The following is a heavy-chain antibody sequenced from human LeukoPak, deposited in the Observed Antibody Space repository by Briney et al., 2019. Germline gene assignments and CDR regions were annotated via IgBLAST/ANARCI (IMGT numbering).Heavy chain of an antibody. Sequence: GGSVRVSCAASGCTFSNYAMHWVRQAPGKGLEWVAVISYEGSNKYYADSVKGGFTISRDNSKDTLCLQMNSLRAENTAEYYCARERAGLGSSGGGYFDYWGQGTLVTVSS. CDR1: GCTFSNYA. J-gene: IGHJ4*02. CDR2: ISYEGSNK. V-gene: IGHV3-30-3*01. D-gene: IGHD3-10*01. CDR3: ARERAGLGSSGGGYFDY.